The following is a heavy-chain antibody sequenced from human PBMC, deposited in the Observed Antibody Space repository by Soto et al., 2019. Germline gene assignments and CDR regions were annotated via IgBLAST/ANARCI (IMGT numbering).Heavy chain of an antibody. CDR3: PKGKAMAYQWFDP. Sequence: QVELVESGGGVVQPGRSLRLSCEASGFTFSGYGMHWVRQAPGKGLEWVAAISHDGSDRYYADSVKGRFTISRDNSKNTLYLHMNSLRSEDTAIYYCPKGKAMAYQWFDPWGQGTLVTVSS. CDR1: GFTFSGYG. D-gene: IGHD6-19*01. CDR2: ISHDGSDR. V-gene: IGHV3-30*18. J-gene: IGHJ5*02.